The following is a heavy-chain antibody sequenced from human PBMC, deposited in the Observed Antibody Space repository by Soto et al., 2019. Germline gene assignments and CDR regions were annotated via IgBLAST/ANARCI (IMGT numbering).Heavy chain of an antibody. D-gene: IGHD4-17*01. Sequence: GGSLRLSCAASGFTFSNAWMSWVRQAPGKGLEWVGRIKSKTDGGTTDYAAPVKGRFTISRDDSKNTLYLQMNSLKTEDTAVYYCTTIETPAHLVGLRCPRKLCAFDIWGQGTMVTVSS. CDR1: GFTFSNAW. CDR3: TTIETPAHLVGLRCPRKLCAFDI. J-gene: IGHJ3*02. CDR2: IKSKTDGGTT. V-gene: IGHV3-15*01.